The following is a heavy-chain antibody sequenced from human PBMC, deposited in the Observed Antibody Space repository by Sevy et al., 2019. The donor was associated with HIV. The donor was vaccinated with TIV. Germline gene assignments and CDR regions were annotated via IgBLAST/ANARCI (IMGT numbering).Heavy chain of an antibody. CDR1: GFPFGSNA. CDR2: ISGSASST. D-gene: IGHD2-21*01. CDR3: AKDHIAVVGDAFDI. J-gene: IGHJ3*02. V-gene: IGHV3-23*01. Sequence: GGSLRLSCAASGFPFGSNAMNWVRQAPGKGLEWCSAISGSASSTYYADPLKGRFTVSRDNSKNTLYLQMNSLRAEDTDLYYCAKDHIAVVGDAFDIWGQGTKVTVSS.